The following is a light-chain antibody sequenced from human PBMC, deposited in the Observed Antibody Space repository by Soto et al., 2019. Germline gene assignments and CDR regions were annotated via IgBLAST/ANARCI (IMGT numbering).Light chain of an antibody. Sequence: EIVLTQSPATLCLSPGERATLSCRASQSVSSYLAWYQRKPGQAPRLLIYDASNRATGIPARFSGSGSGTDFTLTISSLEPEDFAGYYCQQRSNWLTFGGGTKVEIK. CDR3: QQRSNWLT. CDR1: QSVSSY. CDR2: DAS. J-gene: IGKJ4*01. V-gene: IGKV3-11*01.